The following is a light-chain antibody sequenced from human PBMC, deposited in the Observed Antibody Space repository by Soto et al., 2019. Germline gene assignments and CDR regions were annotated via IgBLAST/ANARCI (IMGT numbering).Light chain of an antibody. CDR1: HSVSSTY. CDR2: GAS. V-gene: IGKV3-20*01. J-gene: IGKJ4*01. CDR3: QQYGSAPLT. Sequence: IGLTQSPGTLSLSTGETATLSCRSSHSVSSTYLAWYQQKPGQAPGLLIYGASSRATGIPDRFSGSGSGTDFTLTISRLEPEDFAVYYCQQYGSAPLTFGGGTKV.